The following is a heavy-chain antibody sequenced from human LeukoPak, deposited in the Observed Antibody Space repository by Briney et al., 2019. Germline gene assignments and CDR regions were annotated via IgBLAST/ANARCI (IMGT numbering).Heavy chain of an antibody. D-gene: IGHD3-10*01. CDR2: INHSGST. J-gene: IGHJ4*02. CDR3: ARHFSWKRYYYGSGSYPFDY. Sequence: SETLSLTCAVYGGSFSGYYWSWIRQPPGKGLEWIGEINHSGSTNYNPSLKSRVTISVDTSKNQFSLKLSSVTAADTAVYYCARHFSWKRYYYGSGSYPFDYWGQGTLVTVSS. CDR1: GGSFSGYY. V-gene: IGHV4-34*01.